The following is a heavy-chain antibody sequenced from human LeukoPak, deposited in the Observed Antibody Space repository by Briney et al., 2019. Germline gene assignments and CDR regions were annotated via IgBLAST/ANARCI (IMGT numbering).Heavy chain of an antibody. Sequence: PGGSLRLSCAASGFTFSSYWMSWVRQAPGKGLEWVANIKQDGGEKYYVDSVKGRFTISRDNAKNSLYLQMNSLRAEDTAVYYCARDGPMCSSTSCSRLGAFDIWGQGTMVTVSS. D-gene: IGHD2-2*01. CDR1: GFTFSSYW. CDR3: ARDGPMCSSTSCSRLGAFDI. CDR2: IKQDGGEK. J-gene: IGHJ3*02. V-gene: IGHV3-7*01.